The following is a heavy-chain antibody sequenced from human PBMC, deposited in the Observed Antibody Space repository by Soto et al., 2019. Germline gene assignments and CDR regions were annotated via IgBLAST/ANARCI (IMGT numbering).Heavy chain of an antibody. Sequence: QVQLQESGPGLVKPSRTLSLTCTVSGGSISSGGYYWSWIRQHPGKGLEWIGYIYYSGSTYYNPSLKSRVTISVDTSKNQFSLKLSSVTAADTAVYYCARGIAARGINWFDPWGQGTLVTVSS. CDR1: GGSISSGGYY. CDR2: IYYSGST. D-gene: IGHD6-6*01. CDR3: ARGIAARGINWFDP. J-gene: IGHJ5*02. V-gene: IGHV4-31*03.